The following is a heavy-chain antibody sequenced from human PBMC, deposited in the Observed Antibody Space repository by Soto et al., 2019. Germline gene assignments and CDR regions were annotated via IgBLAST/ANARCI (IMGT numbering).Heavy chain of an antibody. CDR2: IYYSGST. D-gene: IGHD5-12*01. CDR1: GGSISSGDYY. CDR3: ARVEMATIDY. J-gene: IGHJ4*02. V-gene: IGHV4-30-4*01. Sequence: SETLSLTCTVSGGSISSGDYYWSWIRQPPGKGLEWIGYIYYSGSTYYNPSLKSRVTISVDTSKNQFSLKLSSVTAADTAVYYGARVEMATIDYWGQVTLVTVSS.